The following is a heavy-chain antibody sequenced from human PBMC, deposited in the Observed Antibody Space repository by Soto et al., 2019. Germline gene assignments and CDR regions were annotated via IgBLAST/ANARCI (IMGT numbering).Heavy chain of an antibody. V-gene: IGHV1-69*08. CDR2: VSPTRGTA. Sequence: VQLVQSGAVVKKPGSSVKVSCKASGGTLGNNSVSWVQQAHGPGLEFMGRVSPTRGTAHYARKLQGRVTLHADKSAGKVFMEFMSPRSADTAIFYCARTVSSFYDMDVWGDGTRVTV. CDR1: GGTLGNNS. D-gene: IGHD3-16*02. J-gene: IGHJ6*03. CDR3: ARTVSSFYDMDV.